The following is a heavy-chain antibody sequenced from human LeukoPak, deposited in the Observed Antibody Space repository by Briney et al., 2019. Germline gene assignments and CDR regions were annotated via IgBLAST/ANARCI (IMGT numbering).Heavy chain of an antibody. Sequence: GASVKVSCKASGYTFTSYDINWVRQATGQGLEWMGWMNPNSGNTGYAQKFQGRVTMTRNTSISTAYMELSSLRSEDTAVYYCARFSYYDILTGYYIGFDYWGQGTLVTVSS. D-gene: IGHD3-9*01. V-gene: IGHV1-8*01. CDR2: MNPNSGNT. CDR3: ARFSYYDILTGYYIGFDY. CDR1: GYTFTSYD. J-gene: IGHJ4*02.